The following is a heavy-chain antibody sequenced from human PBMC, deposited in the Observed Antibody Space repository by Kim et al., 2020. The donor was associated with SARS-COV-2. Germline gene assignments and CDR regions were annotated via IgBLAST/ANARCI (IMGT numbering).Heavy chain of an antibody. J-gene: IGHJ4*02. CDR2: T. CDR3: ARDLSLYSFDY. V-gene: IGHV4-39*07. D-gene: IGHD3-16*01. Sequence: TYYRPSLKSRVPISVDTSNNQFSLKLSSVTAADTAVYYCARDLSLYSFDYWGQGTLVTVSS.